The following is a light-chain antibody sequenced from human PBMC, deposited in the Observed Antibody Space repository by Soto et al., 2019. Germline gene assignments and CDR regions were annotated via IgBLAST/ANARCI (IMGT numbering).Light chain of an antibody. V-gene: IGKV3-20*01. Sequence: EIVLTQSPGTLSLSPGERATLSCRACQSVSSGYFAWYQQKPGQAPRLLIYGASSRATGIPDRFSGSGSGTDFTLTISRLEPEDFAVYFCQQYGSSPYTFGQGTKLEIK. CDR1: QSVSSGY. CDR2: GAS. CDR3: QQYGSSPYT. J-gene: IGKJ2*01.